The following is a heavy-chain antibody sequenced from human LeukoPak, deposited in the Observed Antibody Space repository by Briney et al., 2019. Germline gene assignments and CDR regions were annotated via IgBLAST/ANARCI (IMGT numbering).Heavy chain of an antibody. J-gene: IGHJ1*01. Sequence: GASVKVSCKASGYTVTSYGISWVRQAPGQGLEWMGWVSAYNGNTNYAQKLQGRVTMTTQASTRTAYMELRSLRSHDPAVYYCARDLSSPFRGTDFQHWGQGTLVTVSS. V-gene: IGHV1-18*01. CDR1: GYTVTSYG. CDR3: ARDLSSPFRGTDFQH. CDR2: VSAYNGNT. D-gene: IGHD3-16*01.